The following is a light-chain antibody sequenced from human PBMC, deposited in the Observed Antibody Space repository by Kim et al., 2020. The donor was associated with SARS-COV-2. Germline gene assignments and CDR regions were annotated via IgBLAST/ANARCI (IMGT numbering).Light chain of an antibody. CDR2: GKN. V-gene: IGLV3-19*01. CDR1: SLRSYY. J-gene: IGLJ2*01. Sequence: VALGHTVRITCRGYSLRSYYATWYQQNPGQAPVLVVYGKNNRPSGIPDQFSGSSSGNTASLTITGAQAEDEADYYCKSRGTSGNVVFGGGTTLTVL. CDR3: KSRGTSGNVV.